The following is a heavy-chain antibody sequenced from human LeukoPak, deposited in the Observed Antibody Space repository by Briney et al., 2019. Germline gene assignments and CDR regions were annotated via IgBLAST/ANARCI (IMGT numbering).Heavy chain of an antibody. Sequence: SVKVSCKASGGTFSSCAISWVRQAPGQGLEWMGRIIPILGIANYAQKFQGRVTITADKSTSTAYMELSSLRSEDTAVYYCGRSWFGELLGFYYDSYGIAVWGQVTTVTVSS. J-gene: IGHJ6*02. D-gene: IGHD3-10*01. V-gene: IGHV1-69*04. CDR3: GRSWFGELLGFYYDSYGIAV. CDR2: IIPILGIA. CDR1: GGTFSSCA.